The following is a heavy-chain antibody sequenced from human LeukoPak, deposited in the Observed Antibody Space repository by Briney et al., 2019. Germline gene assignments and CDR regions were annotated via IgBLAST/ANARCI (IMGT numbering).Heavy chain of an antibody. CDR2: ISSSSSTI. J-gene: IGHJ4*02. D-gene: IGHD5-24*01. CDR3: ARAQFDGGFDY. Sequence: GGSLRLSCAASGFTFSSYSMNWVRQAPGKGLEWVSYISSSSSTIYYADSVKGRFTISRDNAKNSLYLQMNSLRAEDTAVYYCARAQFDGGFDYWGQGTLVTVSS. CDR1: GFTFSSYS. V-gene: IGHV3-48*01.